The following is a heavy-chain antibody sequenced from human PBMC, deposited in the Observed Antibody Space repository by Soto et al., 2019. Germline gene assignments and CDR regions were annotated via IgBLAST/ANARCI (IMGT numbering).Heavy chain of an antibody. CDR2: IYYSGST. V-gene: IGHV4-59*01. Sequence: SETLSLTCTVSGGSISSYYWSWIRQPPGKGLEWIGYIYYSGSTNYNPSLKSRVTISVDTSKNQFSLKLSSVTAADTAVYYCARGSAGQVWFGELEGMDVWGQGTTVTVSS. CDR1: GGSISSYY. CDR3: ARGSAGQVWFGELEGMDV. D-gene: IGHD3-10*01. J-gene: IGHJ6*02.